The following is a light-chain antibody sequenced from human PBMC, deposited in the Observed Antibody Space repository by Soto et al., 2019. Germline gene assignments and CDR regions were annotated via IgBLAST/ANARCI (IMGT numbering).Light chain of an antibody. CDR3: QQADTFPIT. CDR1: QGISRS. V-gene: IGKV1D-12*01. Sequence: DIQMTQSPSSVSASVGDRVTITCQASQGISRSLAWYQQKPGKAPKLLIYSASSLQSGVPSRISGSGCGTDFPLTISSLQPEDFATYYCQQADTFPITFGQGTRPEI. J-gene: IGKJ5*01. CDR2: SAS.